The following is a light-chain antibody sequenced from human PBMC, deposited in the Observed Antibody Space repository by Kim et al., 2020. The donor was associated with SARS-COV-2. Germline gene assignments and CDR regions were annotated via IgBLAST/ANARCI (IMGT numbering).Light chain of an antibody. V-gene: IGKV1-9*01. CDR2: GAS. Sequence: DIQLTQSPSFLSASVGARVTITCRASQAISSYLAWYQQNPGKAPRLLISGASMLQSGVPSRFSGSRSETEFTLTISSLQPEDFATYYCQQLHTYPLTFGGGTKVDIK. J-gene: IGKJ4*01. CDR1: QAISSY. CDR3: QQLHTYPLT.